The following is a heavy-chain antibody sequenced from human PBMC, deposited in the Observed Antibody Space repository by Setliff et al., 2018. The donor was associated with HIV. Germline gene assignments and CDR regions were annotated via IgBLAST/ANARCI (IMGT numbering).Heavy chain of an antibody. V-gene: IGHV3-53*01. CDR2: IYSDGSS. J-gene: IGHJ4*02. CDR1: GFTFSSYS. Sequence: GESLKISCAASGFTFSSYSMSWVRQAPGKGLEWVSVIYSDGSSYYADSVRGRFTISRDNYKNTLYLQMNSLRPEDTAVYYCARDSPLSHFDYWGQGILVTVSS. CDR3: ARDSPLSHFDY.